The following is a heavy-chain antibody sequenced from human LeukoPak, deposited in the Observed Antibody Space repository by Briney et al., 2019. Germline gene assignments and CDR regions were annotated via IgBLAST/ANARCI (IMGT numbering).Heavy chain of an antibody. D-gene: IGHD5-18*01. CDR2: ISSSSSYI. V-gene: IGHV3-21*01. CDR1: GFTFSSYN. J-gene: IGHJ4*02. CDR3: AKAQKGIQLWLGEIDY. Sequence: GGSLRLSCAASGFTFSSYNMNWVRQAPGKGLEWVSSISSSSSYIYYADSVKGRFTISRDNAKNSLYLQMNSLRAEDTAVYYCAKAQKGIQLWLGEIDYWGQGTLVTVSS.